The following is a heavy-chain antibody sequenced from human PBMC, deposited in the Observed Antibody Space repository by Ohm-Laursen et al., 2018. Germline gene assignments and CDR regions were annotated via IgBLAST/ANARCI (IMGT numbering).Heavy chain of an antibody. Sequence: SLRLSCAASGFTVNNNYMSWVRQAPGKGLEWVSVIYSGGSTYYADSVKGRFTISRDNSKNTLYLQMNTLRAEDTAVYYCARDMTVAGTIDYWGQGTLVTVSS. CDR3: ARDMTVAGTIDY. CDR1: GFTVNNNY. CDR2: IYSGGST. J-gene: IGHJ4*02. D-gene: IGHD6-19*01. V-gene: IGHV3-53*01.